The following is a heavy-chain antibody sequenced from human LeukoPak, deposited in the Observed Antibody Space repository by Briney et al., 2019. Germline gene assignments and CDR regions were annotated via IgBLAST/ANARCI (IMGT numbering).Heavy chain of an antibody. V-gene: IGHV3-11*06. CDR1: GFTFSDYY. CDR2: ISSSSSYT. D-gene: IGHD2-15*01. Sequence: GGSLRLSCAASGFTFSDYYMSWIRQAPGKGLEWVSYISSSSSYTNYADSVKGRFTISRDNAKNSLYLQMNSLRAEDTAVYYCARVVDCSGGSCFMFPDYWGQRTLVAVSS. CDR3: ARVVDCSGGSCFMFPDY. J-gene: IGHJ4*02.